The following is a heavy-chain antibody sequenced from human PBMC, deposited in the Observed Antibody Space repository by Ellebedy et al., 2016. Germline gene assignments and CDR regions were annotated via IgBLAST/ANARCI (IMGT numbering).Heavy chain of an antibody. CDR1: GYTFNDYG. CDR3: AADWSGRRFKADAFDV. Sequence: ASVKVSCXASGYTFNDYGISWVRQAPGQGLEWMGWISADKVYSSREQKFQGRVSMTTDTVTSTAYMELRSLRLDDTAVYYCAADWSGRRFKADAFDVWGQGTMVTVSS. V-gene: IGHV1-18*01. CDR2: ISADKVYS. J-gene: IGHJ3*01. D-gene: IGHD3-3*01.